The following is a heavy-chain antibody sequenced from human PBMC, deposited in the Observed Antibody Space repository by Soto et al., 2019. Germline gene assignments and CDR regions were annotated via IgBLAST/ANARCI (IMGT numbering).Heavy chain of an antibody. V-gene: IGHV4-59*01. CDR1: GGSISSYY. D-gene: IGHD2-15*01. J-gene: IGHJ3*02. CDR2: IYYSGST. CDR3: ARTAIKDALAGTFDI. Sequence: QVQLQESGPGLVKPSETLSLTCTVSGGSISSYYWSWIRQPPGRGLEWIGYIYYSGSTNYNPSLKSRVTISVDTSKNQFSLRLSSVTAADTAVYYCARTAIKDALAGTFDIWGQGTMVTVSS.